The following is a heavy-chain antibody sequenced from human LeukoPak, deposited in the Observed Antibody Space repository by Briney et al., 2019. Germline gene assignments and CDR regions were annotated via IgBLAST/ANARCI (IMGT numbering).Heavy chain of an antibody. CDR3: ARAPPYYYDSSGQY. CDR2: IYHSGST. J-gene: IGHJ4*02. V-gene: IGHV4-34*01. Sequence: QSSETLSLTCAVYGGSFSSYYWSWIRQPPGKGLEWIGEIYHSGSTNYNPSLKSRVTISVDKSKNQFSLKLSSVTAADTAVYYCARAPPYYYDSSGQYWGQGTLVTVSS. D-gene: IGHD3-22*01. CDR1: GGSFSSYY.